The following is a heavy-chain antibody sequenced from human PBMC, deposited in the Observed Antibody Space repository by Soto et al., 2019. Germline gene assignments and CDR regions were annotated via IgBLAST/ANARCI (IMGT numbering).Heavy chain of an antibody. CDR1: GGSIRSGGYH. CDR3: ARDRLMATAGTARHYFGLDV. J-gene: IGHJ6*02. CDR2: IYYSGNT. Sequence: PSDTLSLTCPVSGGSIRSGGYHWSWVRPNPRKGLEWIGNIYYSGNTYYNPSLKSRLTISVDTSKNQFSLNLSSVTAADTAVYYCARDRLMATAGTARHYFGLDVWGQGTTVTV. D-gene: IGHD5-18*01. V-gene: IGHV4-31*03.